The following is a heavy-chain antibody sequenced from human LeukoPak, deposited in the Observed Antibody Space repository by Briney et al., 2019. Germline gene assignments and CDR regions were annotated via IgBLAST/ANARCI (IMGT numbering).Heavy chain of an antibody. J-gene: IGHJ4*02. CDR2: IYSGGST. D-gene: IGHD3-22*01. Sequence: PGGFLRFSCAASGFTVSSNYMSWVRRAPGKGVEWVSVIYSGGSTYYAGYVKGQFTFSRDNSKNTLYLQMNSLRAEDTAVYYCARGYYDSSGYDYWGQGTLVTVSS. V-gene: IGHV3-53*01. CDR3: ARGYYDSSGYDY. CDR1: GFTVSSNY.